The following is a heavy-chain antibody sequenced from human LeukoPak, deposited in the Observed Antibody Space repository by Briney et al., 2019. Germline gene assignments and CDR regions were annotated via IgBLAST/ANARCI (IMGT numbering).Heavy chain of an antibody. V-gene: IGHV3-7*01. CDR2: LKQDGSEK. J-gene: IGHJ4*02. Sequence: PGGSLRLSCAASGFTFSSYWMSWVRQAPGKGLEWVANLKQDGSEKYYVDSVKGRFTISRDNAKNSLYLQMNSLRAEDTAVYYCARDGSIEGLKVGATLPHNYFDYWGQGTLVTVSS. CDR3: ARDGSIEGLKVGATLPHNYFDY. CDR1: GFTFSSYW. D-gene: IGHD1-26*01.